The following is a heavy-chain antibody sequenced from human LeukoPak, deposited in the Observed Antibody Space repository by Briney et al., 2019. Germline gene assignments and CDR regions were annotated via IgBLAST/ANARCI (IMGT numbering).Heavy chain of an antibody. CDR1: GGSISSYY. CDR3: ARGMQDFWSGYYIDY. V-gene: IGHV4-59*01. CDR2: TYYSGST. J-gene: IGHJ4*02. Sequence: SETLSLTCTVSGGSISSYYWSWIRQPPGKGLEWIGYTYYSGSTNYNPSLKSRVTISVDTSKNQFSLKLSSVTSADTAVYYCARGMQDFWSGYYIDYWGQGTLVTVS. D-gene: IGHD3-3*01.